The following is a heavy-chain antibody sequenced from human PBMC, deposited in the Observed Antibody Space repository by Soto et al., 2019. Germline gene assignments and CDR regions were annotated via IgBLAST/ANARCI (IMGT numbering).Heavy chain of an antibody. V-gene: IGHV3-74*01. CDR2: INSDGSST. D-gene: IGHD3-3*01. Sequence: GGSLRLSCAAPGFTFSSYWMHWVRQAPGKGLVWVSRINSDGSSTSYADSVKGRFTISRDNAKNTLYLQMNSLRAEDTAVYYCARLDYDFWSGYRPEGWFDPWGQGTLVTVSS. CDR3: ARLDYDFWSGYRPEGWFDP. J-gene: IGHJ5*02. CDR1: GFTFSSYW.